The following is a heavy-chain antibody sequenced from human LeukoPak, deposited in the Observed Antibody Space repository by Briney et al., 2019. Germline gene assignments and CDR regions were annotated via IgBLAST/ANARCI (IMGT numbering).Heavy chain of an antibody. V-gene: IGHV3-7*01. CDR1: GFSFSSYW. CDR3: ARFLRAVTGFDY. CDR2: IKQDGNEK. D-gene: IGHD6-19*01. J-gene: IGHJ4*02. Sequence: TGGSLRLSCAASGFSFSSYWMTWVRQAPGKGLEWVANIKQDGNEKYYVDSVKGRFTISRDNAKNSLFPQMSSLRVEDTAVYYCARFLRAVTGFDYWGQGTLVTVSS.